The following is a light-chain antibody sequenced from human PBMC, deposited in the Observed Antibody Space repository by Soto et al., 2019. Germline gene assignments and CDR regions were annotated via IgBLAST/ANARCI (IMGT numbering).Light chain of an antibody. J-gene: IGKJ3*01. CDR2: DAS. Sequence: DIPMTQSPSSLSASVGDRVTITCQASQDISNYLNWYQQKPGKAPELLIYDASNLETGVPSRFSGSGSGTDFTFTISSLQPEDFATYYCQQYDDVPPTFGPGTKVDF. V-gene: IGKV1-33*01. CDR3: QQYDDVPPT. CDR1: QDISNY.